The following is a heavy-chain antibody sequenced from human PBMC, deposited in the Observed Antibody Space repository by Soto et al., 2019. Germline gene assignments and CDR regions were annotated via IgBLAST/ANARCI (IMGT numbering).Heavy chain of an antibody. J-gene: IGHJ5*02. Sequence: SETLSLTCTVSGGSIGSTTYYWGWMRQPPGKGLEWIASFFVGGNTYYNPSLKSRVTISVDTPKNQFSLKLSSVTAADTAVYYCARSVFPWGQGTLVTVSS. CDR2: FFVGGNT. CDR3: ARSVFP. CDR1: GGSIGSTTYY. V-gene: IGHV4-39*07.